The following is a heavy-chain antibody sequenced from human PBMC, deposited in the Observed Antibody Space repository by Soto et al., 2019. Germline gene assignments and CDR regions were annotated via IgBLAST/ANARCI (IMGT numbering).Heavy chain of an antibody. Sequence: QGQLVEYGGCGVQPGRSLRLTCAASGFIFSGSGMHWVRQAPGKGLAWVALISYDGSMTYYADSVRDRFTISRDNCQNTLYLPMNSLRAEDTAVYFCARWVGGSIDDNSGKYDSWGQGTLVIVSS. J-gene: IGHJ5*01. CDR2: ISYDGSMT. CDR3: ARWVGGSIDDNSGKYDS. V-gene: IGHV3-30*03. CDR1: GFIFSGSG. D-gene: IGHD3-22*01.